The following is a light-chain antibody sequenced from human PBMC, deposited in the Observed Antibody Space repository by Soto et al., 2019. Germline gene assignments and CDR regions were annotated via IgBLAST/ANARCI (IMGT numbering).Light chain of an antibody. V-gene: IGLV1-47*01. CDR2: RDN. J-gene: IGLJ2*01. Sequence: QAVVTQPPSASATPGQRVTISCSGSSSNIGSNYVYWYQQLPGTAPKLLISRDNRRPSGVPDRFSGSKSGTSASLAISGLRPDDEADYYCATWDDSLSGYVVFGGGTKLTVL. CDR3: ATWDDSLSGYVV. CDR1: SSNIGSNY.